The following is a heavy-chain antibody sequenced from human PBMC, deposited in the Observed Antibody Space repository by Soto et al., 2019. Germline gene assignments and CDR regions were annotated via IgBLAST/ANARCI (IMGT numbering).Heavy chain of an antibody. CDR2: IIPIFGTA. D-gene: IGHD3-16*01. Sequence: VASVKVSCKASGGTFSSYAISWVRQAPGQGLEWMGGIIPIFGTANYAQKFQGRVTITADESTSTAYMELSSLRSEDTAVYYCARNQGEQSAFDIWGQGTMVTVS. J-gene: IGHJ3*02. V-gene: IGHV1-69*13. CDR3: ARNQGEQSAFDI. CDR1: GGTFSSYA.